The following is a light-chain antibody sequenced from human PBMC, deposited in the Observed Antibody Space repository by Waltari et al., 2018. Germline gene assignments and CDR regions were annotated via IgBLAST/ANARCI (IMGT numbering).Light chain of an antibody. J-gene: IGKJ1*01. CDR1: QSVSSSY. CDR2: GAS. Sequence: EIVLTQSPGTLSLSPWDRATLSCRASQSVSSSYLAWYQQKPGQAPRPLIYGASSRATGIPDRFSGSGSGTDFTLTISRLEPEDFAVYYCQQYGSSRTFGQGTKVEIK. CDR3: QQYGSSRT. V-gene: IGKV3-20*01.